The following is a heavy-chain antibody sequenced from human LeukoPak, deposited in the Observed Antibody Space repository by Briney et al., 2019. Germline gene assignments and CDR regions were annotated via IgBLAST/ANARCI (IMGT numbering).Heavy chain of an antibody. D-gene: IGHD2/OR15-2a*01. J-gene: IGHJ6*02. CDR1: GYTFTSCD. CDR3: ARSLVITSYYYYGLDV. V-gene: IGHV1-8*01. Sequence: ASVTVSFKAFGYTFTSCDINWVRQATAQGLEWMGWMNPDSGNTGYAQKFQGRVTMTRNTSISTAYMELSGLRSEDTAVYYCARSLVITSYYYYGLDVWGQGTTVTVSS. CDR2: MNPDSGNT.